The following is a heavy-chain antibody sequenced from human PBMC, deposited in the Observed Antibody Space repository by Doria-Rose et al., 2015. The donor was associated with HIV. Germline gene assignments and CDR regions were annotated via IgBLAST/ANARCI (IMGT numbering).Heavy chain of an antibody. CDR1: GVSLSSPGMG. D-gene: IGHD6-13*01. V-gene: IGHV2-26*01. J-gene: IGHJ4*02. CDR3: ARIKSSSWSHKCYCDF. CDR2: IFSDDER. Sequence: SGPVLVKPTETLTLTCTVSGVSLSSPGMGVSWIRQPPGKALEWLANIFSDDERSYNTSLKSRLTISRGTSKGQVVLTMTGMDPVDTATYYCARIKSSSWSHKCYCDFWGQGTLVIVSA.